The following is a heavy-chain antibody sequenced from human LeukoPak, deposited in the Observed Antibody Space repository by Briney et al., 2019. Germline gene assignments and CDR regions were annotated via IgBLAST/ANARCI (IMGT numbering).Heavy chain of an antibody. CDR2: IYSGGST. D-gene: IGHD3-10*01. CDR3: ARVIWGITMVRGVIIRPEYDYYMDV. Sequence: PGGSLRLSCAASGFTVSSNYMSWVRQAPGKGLEWVSVIYSGGSTYYADSVKGRFTISRDNSKNTLYLQMNSLRAEDTAVYYCARVIWGITMVRGVIIRPEYDYYMDVWGKGTTVTISS. V-gene: IGHV3-66*01. J-gene: IGHJ6*03. CDR1: GFTVSSNY.